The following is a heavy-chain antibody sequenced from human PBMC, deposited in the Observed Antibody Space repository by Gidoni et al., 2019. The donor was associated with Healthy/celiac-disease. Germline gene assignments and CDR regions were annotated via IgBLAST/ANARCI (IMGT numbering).Heavy chain of an antibody. J-gene: IGHJ3*02. CDR3: ARVHTGYYDSSGYYDDAFDI. Sequence: QVQLQESGPGLVKPSETLSLTCTVSGGSISSYYWSWIRQPAGKGLEWIGRIYTSGSTNYNPSLKSRVTMSVDTSKNQFSLKLSSVTAADTAVYYCARVHTGYYDSSGYYDDAFDIWGQGTMVTVSS. CDR2: IYTSGST. D-gene: IGHD3-22*01. CDR1: GGSISSYY. V-gene: IGHV4-4*07.